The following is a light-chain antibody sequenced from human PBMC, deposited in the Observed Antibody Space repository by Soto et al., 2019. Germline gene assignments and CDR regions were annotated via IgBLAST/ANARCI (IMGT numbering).Light chain of an antibody. CDR1: NIGSKS. CDR3: QVWDSSSDHRVYV. Sequence: SYELTQPPSVSVAPGKTARITCGGNNIGSKSVHWYQQKPDQAPVLVIYYDSDRPSGRPGRFSGSNSGNTATLTISRVEAGDEADYYCQVWDSSSDHRVYVFGTGTKLTVL. CDR2: YDS. V-gene: IGLV3-21*04. J-gene: IGLJ1*01.